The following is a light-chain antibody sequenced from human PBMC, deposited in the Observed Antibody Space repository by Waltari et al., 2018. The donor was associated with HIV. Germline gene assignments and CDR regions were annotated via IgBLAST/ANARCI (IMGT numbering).Light chain of an antibody. CDR2: WAS. V-gene: IGKV4-1*01. CDR1: QSVLYRSNNKEY. J-gene: IGKJ1*01. CDR3: QQYYSTPWT. Sequence: DIVMTQSPYSLAVSLGERATINCKSSQSVLYRSNNKEYLAWYQHKPGQPPKLLLYWASTRESGVPDRFSGSGSGTDFTLTISGLQAEDVAVYYCQQYYSTPWTFGQGTRVEIK.